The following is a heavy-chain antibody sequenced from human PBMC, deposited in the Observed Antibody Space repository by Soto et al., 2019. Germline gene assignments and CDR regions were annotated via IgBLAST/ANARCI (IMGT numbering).Heavy chain of an antibody. J-gene: IGHJ3*02. CDR3: ARRWGGNHAFDI. V-gene: IGHV4-59*08. CDR1: GGSISSYY. D-gene: IGHD2-15*01. CDR2: IYYSGST. Sequence: SETLSLTCTVSGGSISSYYWSWIRQPPGKGLEWIGYIYYSGSTNYNPSLKSRVTISVDTSKNQFSLKLSSVTAADTAVYYCARRWGGNHAFDIWGQGTMVTVSS.